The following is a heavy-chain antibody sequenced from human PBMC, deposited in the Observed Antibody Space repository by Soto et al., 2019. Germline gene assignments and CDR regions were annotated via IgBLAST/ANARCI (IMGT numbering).Heavy chain of an antibody. V-gene: IGHV3-23*01. CDR1: GFTFSNYV. CDR3: AEGYSGYDYCVDQ. D-gene: IGHD5-12*01. CDR2: ITGGGGAT. Sequence: EVQLLESGGGLVQPGGSLRLSCAASGFTFSNYVMSWVRQAPGKGLEWVLSITGGGGATFYADSVKGRFTISRDNSKNTLYLQMNSLRAEDTAVYYCAEGYSGYDYCVDQWGQGTLVTVSS. J-gene: IGHJ4*02.